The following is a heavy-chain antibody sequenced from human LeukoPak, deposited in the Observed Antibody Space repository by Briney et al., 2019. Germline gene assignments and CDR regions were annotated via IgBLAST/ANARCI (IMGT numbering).Heavy chain of an antibody. D-gene: IGHD1-26*01. CDR1: GYTSTGYY. CDR2: INPNSGGT. Sequence: ASVKVSCKASGYTSTGYYMQWVRQAPGQGLEWMGWINPNSGGTNYAQKFQGRVTMTRDTSISTAYMELSRLRSDDTAVFYCASHSGSYSSDFDYWGQGTLVTVSS. CDR3: ASHSGSYSSDFDY. J-gene: IGHJ4*02. V-gene: IGHV1-2*02.